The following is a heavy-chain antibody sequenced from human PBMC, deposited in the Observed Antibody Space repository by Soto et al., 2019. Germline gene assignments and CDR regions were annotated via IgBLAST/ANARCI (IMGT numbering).Heavy chain of an antibody. CDR3: ARGADSIGWYPRGNWFDF. D-gene: IGHD6-19*01. Sequence: PSQTLSLTCAISGDSVSGNSATWNWIRQSPSRGLEWLGRTYYRSKWYTDYGVSVKSRMLINPDTSRNQFSLQLDSVTPEDTAVYYCARGADSIGWYPRGNWFDFWGQGTLVTVSS. J-gene: IGHJ5*01. V-gene: IGHV6-1*01. CDR1: GDSVSGNSAT. CDR2: TYYRSKWYT.